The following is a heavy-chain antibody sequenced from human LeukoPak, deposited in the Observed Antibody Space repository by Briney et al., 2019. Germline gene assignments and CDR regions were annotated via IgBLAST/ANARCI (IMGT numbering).Heavy chain of an antibody. CDR2: ISSSSSYT. CDR1: GFTFSDYY. Sequence: PGGSLRLSCAASGFTFSDYYMSWIRQAPGKGLEWVSYISSSSSYTNCADSVKGRFTISRDNAKNSLYLQMNSLRAEDTAVYYCARDNDGSGSYWFDYWGQGTLVTVSS. V-gene: IGHV3-11*06. J-gene: IGHJ4*02. D-gene: IGHD3-10*01. CDR3: ARDNDGSGSYWFDY.